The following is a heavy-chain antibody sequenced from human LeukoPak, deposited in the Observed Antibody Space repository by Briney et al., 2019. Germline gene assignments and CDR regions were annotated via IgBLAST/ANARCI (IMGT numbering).Heavy chain of an antibody. Sequence: SETLSLTCAVYGGSFNDYYWSWIRQPPGKGLEWIGEINHSGSTSYNPSLKSRVTISADTSKNQFSLHLSSVTAADTAVYYCARGKNIAAAGTDYYYYGMDVWGQGTTVTVSS. D-gene: IGHD6-13*01. CDR3: ARGKNIAAAGTDYYYYGMDV. V-gene: IGHV4-34*01. J-gene: IGHJ6*02. CDR1: GGSFNDYY. CDR2: INHSGST.